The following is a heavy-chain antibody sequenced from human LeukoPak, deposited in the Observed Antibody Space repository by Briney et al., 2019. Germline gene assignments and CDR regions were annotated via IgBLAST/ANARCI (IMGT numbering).Heavy chain of an antibody. CDR1: GFTFSSYA. CDR3: AKGLGATTVYYYMDV. Sequence: GGSLRLSCAASGFTFSSYAMSWVRQAPGKGLEWVSAISGSGGSTYYADSVKGRFTISRDNSKNTLYLQMNSLRAEDTAVYYCAKGLGATTVYYYMDVWGKGTTVTVSS. CDR2: ISGSGGST. J-gene: IGHJ6*03. D-gene: IGHD1-26*01. V-gene: IGHV3-23*01.